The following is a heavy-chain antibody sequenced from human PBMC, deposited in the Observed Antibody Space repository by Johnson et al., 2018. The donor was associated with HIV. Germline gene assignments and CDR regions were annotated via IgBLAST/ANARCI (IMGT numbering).Heavy chain of an antibody. CDR3: ARDLLWYSGSQLEAFDI. V-gene: IGHV3-30*04. CDR1: GFTFSNYA. D-gene: IGHD1-26*01. CDR2: ISYDGINK. J-gene: IGHJ3*02. Sequence: VQLVESGGGVVQPGRSLRLSCAASGFTFSNYAMHWVRQAPGKGLEWVAVISYDGINKYYADSVKGRFTISRDNSKNTLYLQMNSLRAEDTAVYYCARDLLWYSGSQLEAFDIWGQGTMVTVSS.